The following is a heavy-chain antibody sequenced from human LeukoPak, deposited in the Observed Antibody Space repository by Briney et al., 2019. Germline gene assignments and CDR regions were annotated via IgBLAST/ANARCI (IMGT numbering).Heavy chain of an antibody. CDR1: GFIFSHFG. D-gene: IGHD3-10*01. CDR2: IQSDGSQE. CDR3: ARDSCLIKTCLGY. V-gene: IGHV3-33*01. J-gene: IGHJ4*02. Sequence: PGGSLRLSCATSGFIFSHFGMHWVRQAPGKGLEWVAAIQSDGSQEYFADSVKGRSTISRDKSKSTMYLQIDTLRAEDTAVYYCARDSCLIKTCLGYWGQGTLVTVSS.